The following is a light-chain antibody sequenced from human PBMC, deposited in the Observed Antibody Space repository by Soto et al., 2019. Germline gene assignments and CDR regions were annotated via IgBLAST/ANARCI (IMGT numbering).Light chain of an antibody. CDR3: QQYSNWPPYT. J-gene: IGKJ2*01. Sequence: EIVMTQSPATLSVSPGERATLSCRAGQSVSSNLAWYQQNPGQAPRLLIYDASTRATGIPARFSGSGSGTEFTLTISSLQSEDFAVYYCQQYSNWPPYTFGQGTKLEIK. CDR1: QSVSSN. CDR2: DAS. V-gene: IGKV3D-15*01.